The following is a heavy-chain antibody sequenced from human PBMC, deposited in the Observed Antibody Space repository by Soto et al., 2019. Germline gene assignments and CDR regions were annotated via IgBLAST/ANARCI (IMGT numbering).Heavy chain of an antibody. J-gene: IGHJ4*02. CDR1: GFTFSTYW. D-gene: IGHD6-19*01. CDR2: IDDTGTII. V-gene: IGHV3-74*01. Sequence: EVPLVESGGGLVQPGGSLRLSCAASGFTFSTYWMHWVRQTPGKGLMWVSRIDDTGTIITYADSVKGRFTISRDNAKNTLYLQMDSLRAEDTAIYYCARDQTVAGPTTFDYCGQGTLVTVSS. CDR3: ARDQTVAGPTTFDY.